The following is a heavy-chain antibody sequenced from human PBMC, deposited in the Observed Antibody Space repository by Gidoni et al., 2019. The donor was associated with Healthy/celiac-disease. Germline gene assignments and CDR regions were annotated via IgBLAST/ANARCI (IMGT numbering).Heavy chain of an antibody. Sequence: EVQLVESGGGLVQPGGSLRLSCAASGFTVSSNYKSWVRQAPGKGLEWVSVIYSGGSTYYADSVKGRFTISRDNSKNTLYLQMNSLRAEDTAVYYCARAGYYDSSGKLKWFDYWGQGTLVTVSS. CDR3: ARAGYYDSSGKLKWFDY. J-gene: IGHJ4*02. CDR2: IYSGGST. V-gene: IGHV3-66*01. D-gene: IGHD3-22*01. CDR1: GFTVSSNY.